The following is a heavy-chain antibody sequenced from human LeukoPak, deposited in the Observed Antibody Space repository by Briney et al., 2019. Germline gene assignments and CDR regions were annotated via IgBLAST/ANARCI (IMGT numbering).Heavy chain of an antibody. CDR3: AKRIPYSSSSVYFDY. D-gene: IGHD6-6*01. J-gene: IGHJ4*02. Sequence: GGSLRLSCTASGFTFSTYGMNWVRQAPGKGLEWVSPISDDGRNTYYTDSVKGRFTVSRDNSKNTLYLQMNSLRDEDTAVYYCAKRIPYSSSSVYFDYWGQGILVTVSS. CDR1: GFTFSTYG. CDR2: ISDDGRNT. V-gene: IGHV3-23*01.